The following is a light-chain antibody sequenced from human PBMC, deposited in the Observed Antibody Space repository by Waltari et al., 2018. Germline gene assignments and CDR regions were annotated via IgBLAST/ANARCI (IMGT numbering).Light chain of an antibody. Sequence: QPPLTQPRSVSGSPGQPVPTSCTGTSTDVGGSNSVSWYQHHPGKAPTLMIYDVSKRPSGVPDRFSGSKSGNTASLTISGLQAEDEADYYCCSYAGSYTWVFGGGTKLTVL. CDR3: CSYAGSYTWV. V-gene: IGLV2-11*01. CDR1: STDVGGSNS. J-gene: IGLJ3*02. CDR2: DVS.